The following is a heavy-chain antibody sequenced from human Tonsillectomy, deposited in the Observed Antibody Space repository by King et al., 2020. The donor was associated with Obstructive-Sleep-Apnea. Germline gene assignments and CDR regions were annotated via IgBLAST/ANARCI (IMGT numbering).Heavy chain of an antibody. J-gene: IGHJ3*01. CDR2: IDWDDVK. Sequence: TLRESGPALVKPTQTLTLACAFSGFSLSTSGVSVSWIRQPPGKALEWLALIDWDDVKYYSPSLETRLTISKDTSKNQVFLTMTNMDPVDTATYYCARLIAAEGSFDVWGQGTMVTVSS. CDR3: ARLIAAEGSFDV. D-gene: IGHD6-25*01. V-gene: IGHV2-70*01. CDR1: GFSLSTSGVS.